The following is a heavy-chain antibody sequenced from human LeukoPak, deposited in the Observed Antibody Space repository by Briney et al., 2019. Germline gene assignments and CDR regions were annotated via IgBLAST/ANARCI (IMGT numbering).Heavy chain of an antibody. J-gene: IGHJ4*02. CDR2: INSDGSWT. V-gene: IGHV3-74*01. Sequence: GGSLRLSCAASGNYWMHWVRQVPGKGLVWVSHINSDGSWTSYADSVKGRFTISRDNSKNTLYLQMNSLRAEDTAVYYCARESMLGSGYYYEYFDYWGQGTLVTVSS. CDR3: ARESMLGSGYYYEYFDY. D-gene: IGHD3-22*01. CDR1: GNYW.